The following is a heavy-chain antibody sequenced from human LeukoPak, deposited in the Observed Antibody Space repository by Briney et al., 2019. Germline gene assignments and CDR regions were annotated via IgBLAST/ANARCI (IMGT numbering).Heavy chain of an antibody. CDR2: ISYDGSNK. J-gene: IGHJ4*02. D-gene: IGHD3-16*02. CDR3: AKDSLFLGELSSYFDY. CDR1: GFTFSSYG. V-gene: IGHV3-30*18. Sequence: GGSLRLSCAASGFTFSSYGMHWVRQAPGKGLEWVAVISYDGSNKYYADSVKGRFTISRDNSKNTLYLQRNSLRAEDTAVYYCAKDSLFLGELSSYFDYWGQGTLVTVSS.